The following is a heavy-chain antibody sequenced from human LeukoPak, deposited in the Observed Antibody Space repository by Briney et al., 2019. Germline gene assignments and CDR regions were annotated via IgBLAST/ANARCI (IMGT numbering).Heavy chain of an antibody. J-gene: IGHJ4*02. CDR1: GSSITSYW. CDR3: ARHWGYGDYRDY. CDR2: IYPGNSDT. V-gene: IGHV5-51*01. Sequence: GAPLIISCNSSGSSITSYWIGCVRQMPGEGLEWLGIIYPGNSDTNYNPSFQGHVTISADKSNSPAYLKWSTVTDSDAAVYYCARHWGYGDYRDYWGQGTLVSVPS. D-gene: IGHD4-17*01.